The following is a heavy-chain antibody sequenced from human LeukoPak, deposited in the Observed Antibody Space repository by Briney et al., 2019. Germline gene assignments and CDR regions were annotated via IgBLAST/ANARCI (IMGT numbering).Heavy chain of an antibody. J-gene: IGHJ6*04. D-gene: IGHD3-10*02. Sequence: GGSLRLSCAASGFTFSSYWMRWVRQAPGKGLEWVSYISSSGSTIYYADSVKGRFTISRDNAKYSLYLQMNSLRAEDTAVYYCAELGITMIGGVWGKGTTVTISS. CDR1: GFTFSSYW. V-gene: IGHV3-48*03. CDR2: ISSSGSTI. CDR3: AELGITMIGGV.